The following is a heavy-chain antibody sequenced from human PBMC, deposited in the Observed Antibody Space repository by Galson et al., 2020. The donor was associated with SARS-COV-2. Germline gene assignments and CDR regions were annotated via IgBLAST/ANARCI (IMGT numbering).Heavy chain of an antibody. V-gene: IGHV3-21*01. CDR2: ISSSSSYI. Sequence: NSGGSLRLSCAASGFTFSSYSMNWVRQAPGKGLEWVSSISSSSSYIYYADSVKGRFTISRDNAKNSLYLQMNSLRAEDTAVYYCARGRGTMIVPGGPCDIWGQGTMVTVSS. J-gene: IGHJ3*02. D-gene: IGHD3-22*01. CDR1: GFTFSSYS. CDR3: ARGRGTMIVPGGPCDI.